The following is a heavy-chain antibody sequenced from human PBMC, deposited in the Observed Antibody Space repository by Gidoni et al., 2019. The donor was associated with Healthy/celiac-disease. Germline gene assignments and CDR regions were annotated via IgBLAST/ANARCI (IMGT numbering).Heavy chain of an antibody. CDR3: ATSSYQVTTFVGKGFPYYYYGMDV. J-gene: IGHJ6*02. CDR1: GGTFSSYA. Sequence: QVQLVQSGAEVKKPGSSVKVSCKASGGTFSSYAISWVRQAPGQGLEWMGGIIPIFGQANYAQKFQGRVTITADESTSTAYMELSSLRSEDTAVYYCATSSYQVTTFVGKGFPYYYYGMDVWGQGTTVTVSS. D-gene: IGHD4-4*01. CDR2: IIPIFGQA. V-gene: IGHV1-69*01.